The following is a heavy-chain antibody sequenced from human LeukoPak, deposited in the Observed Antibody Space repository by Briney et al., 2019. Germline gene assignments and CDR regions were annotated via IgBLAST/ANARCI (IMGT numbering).Heavy chain of an antibody. J-gene: IGHJ4*02. D-gene: IGHD6-13*01. CDR2: ITGSGDTT. CDR3: VKDYSTTAAAANPLFDY. V-gene: IGHV3-23*01. CDR1: GFTFSSYA. Sequence: PTGGSLRLSCAASGFTFSSYAVTWVRQAPGKGLEWVSGITGSGDTTFYADSVKGRFTISRDNSKNTLYLQMHSLRAEDTAVYYCVKDYSTTAAAANPLFDYWGQGALVTVSS.